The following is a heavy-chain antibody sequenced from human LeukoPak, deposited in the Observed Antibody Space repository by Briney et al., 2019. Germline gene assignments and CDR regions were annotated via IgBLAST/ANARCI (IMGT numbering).Heavy chain of an antibody. Sequence: GGSLRLSCADSGFTFNSYWMNWVRQAPGKGLVWVSHINSDGSSTNYADSVKGRFTISRDNVKNTLYLQMNSLGAEDTAVYYCVRDLAGTNGYWGQGTLVTVSS. CDR3: VRDLAGTNGY. CDR1: GFTFNSYW. V-gene: IGHV3-74*01. J-gene: IGHJ4*02. CDR2: INSDGSST. D-gene: IGHD2-8*01.